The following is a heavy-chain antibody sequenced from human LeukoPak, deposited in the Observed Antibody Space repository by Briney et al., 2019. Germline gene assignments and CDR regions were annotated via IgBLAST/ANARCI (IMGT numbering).Heavy chain of an antibody. Sequence: GGSLRLSCVAPGFAFSTFAINWVRQAPGKGLEWVSSISSSSTYIYYADSVQGRFTISRDNARNSVFLQMNSLRAEDTAVYYCTRDGSGSGDYWGQGTLGTVSS. D-gene: IGHD2-15*01. J-gene: IGHJ4*02. CDR1: GFAFSTFA. CDR3: TRDGSGSGDY. V-gene: IGHV3-21*01. CDR2: ISSSSTYI.